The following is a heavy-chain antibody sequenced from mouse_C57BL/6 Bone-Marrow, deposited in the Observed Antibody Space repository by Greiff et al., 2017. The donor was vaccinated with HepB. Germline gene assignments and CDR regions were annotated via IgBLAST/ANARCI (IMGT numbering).Heavy chain of an antibody. CDR2: IYPGSGST. V-gene: IGHV1-55*01. CDR3: AREDYSNYVDY. Sequence: QVHVKQPGAELVKPGASVKMSCKASGYTFTSYWITWVKQRPGQGLEWIGDIYPGSGSTNYNEKFKSKATLTVDTSSSTAYMQLSSLTSEDSAVYYCAREDYSNYVDYWGQGTTLTVSS. D-gene: IGHD2-5*01. J-gene: IGHJ2*01. CDR1: GYTFTSYW.